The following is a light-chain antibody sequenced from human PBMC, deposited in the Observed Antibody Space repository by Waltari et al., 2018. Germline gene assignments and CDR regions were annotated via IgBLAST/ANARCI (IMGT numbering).Light chain of an antibody. CDR3: MQATHGPIT. CDR2: QVS. CDR1: EYLLYTGEHTY. J-gene: IGKJ5*01. Sequence: EVVLPQSPLSLHVTLGHPASFPCRSVEYLLYTGEHTYLYLFHQRPGQSPRRLIYQVSKRASGVPNRFTGYGAGTDFTLRISRVQPEDVGIYFCMQATHGPITFGQGTRLEIK. V-gene: IGKV2-30*01.